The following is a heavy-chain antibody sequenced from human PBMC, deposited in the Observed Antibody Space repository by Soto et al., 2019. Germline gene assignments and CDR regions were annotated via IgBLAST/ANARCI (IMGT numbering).Heavy chain of an antibody. Sequence: QVQLVQSGAEVKKPGASVKVSCKTSGYTFTNYNINWVRQATGQGLEWMGWMNPNSGNTGYAQKFQGRVTMTRNTSITTAYMELSSLRSGDTAVYYGARAEPYRTSSPFDYWGQGTMVIVAS. J-gene: IGHJ4*02. CDR2: MNPNSGNT. V-gene: IGHV1-8*01. CDR1: GYTFTNYN. CDR3: ARAEPYRTSSPFDY. D-gene: IGHD6-6*01.